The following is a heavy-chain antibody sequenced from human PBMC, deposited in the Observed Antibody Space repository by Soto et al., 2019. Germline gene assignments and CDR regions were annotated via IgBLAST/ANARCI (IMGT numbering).Heavy chain of an antibody. Sequence: GASVKVSCKVSGYTLTDLSMHWVRQAPGKGLEWMGGFDPEDGETIYAQKFQGRVTMTEDKSTDTAYMELSSLRSEDTALYYCATEARDIVATFGMFYWGQGTLVTVSS. J-gene: IGHJ4*02. D-gene: IGHD5-12*01. CDR1: GYTLTDLS. CDR3: ATEARDIVATFGMFY. CDR2: FDPEDGET. V-gene: IGHV1-24*01.